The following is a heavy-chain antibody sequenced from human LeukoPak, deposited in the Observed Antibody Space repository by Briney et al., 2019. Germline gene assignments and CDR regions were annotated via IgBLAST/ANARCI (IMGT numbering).Heavy chain of an antibody. CDR2: IIPIFSTT. D-gene: IGHD6-13*01. CDR3: AKVIAATGTWYFQH. CDR1: GYTFTSYY. Sequence: GASVKVSCKASGYTFTSYYIHWVRQAPGQGLEWMGGIIPIFSTTNYAQKFQGRVTITADESTSTAYMELSSLRSEDTAVYYCAKVIAATGTWYFQHWGQGTLVTVSS. V-gene: IGHV1-69*13. J-gene: IGHJ1*01.